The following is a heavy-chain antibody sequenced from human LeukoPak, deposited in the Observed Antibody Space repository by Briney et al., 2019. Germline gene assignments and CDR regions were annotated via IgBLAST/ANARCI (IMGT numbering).Heavy chain of an antibody. CDR2: INHSGST. CDR3: ARGRKYTNGYRVTELGSGYFDY. CDR1: GGSISSYY. D-gene: IGHD3-10*01. V-gene: IGHV4-34*01. Sequence: PSETLSLTCTVSGGSISSYYWSWIRQPPGKGLEWIGEINHSGSTNYNPSLKSRVTISVDSSKNQSSLKLSSVTAADTAMYYCARGRKYTNGYRVTELGSGYFDYWGQRILVTVSS. J-gene: IGHJ4*02.